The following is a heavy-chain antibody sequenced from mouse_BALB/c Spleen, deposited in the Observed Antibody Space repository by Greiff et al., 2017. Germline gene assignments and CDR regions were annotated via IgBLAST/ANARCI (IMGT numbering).Heavy chain of an antibody. Sequence: VQLKESGTVLARPGASVKMSCKASGYTFTSYWMHWVKQRPGQGLEWIGAIYPGNSDTSYNQKFKGKAKLTAVTSTSTAYMELSSLTNEDSAVYYCTRTPYYYGSRHWYFDVWGAGTTVTVSS. D-gene: IGHD1-1*01. CDR3: TRTPYYYGSRHWYFDV. J-gene: IGHJ1*01. V-gene: IGHV1-5*01. CDR2: IYPGNSDT. CDR1: GYTFTSYW.